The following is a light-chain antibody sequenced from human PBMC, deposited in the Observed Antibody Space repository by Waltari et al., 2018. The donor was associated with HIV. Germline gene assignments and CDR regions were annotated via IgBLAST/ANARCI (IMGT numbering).Light chain of an antibody. CDR3: SSNSRSTSTVVL. J-gene: IGLJ2*01. V-gene: IGLV2-14*03. CDR2: DVV. Sequence: QSALTQPASVSGSPGQSITISCTGTISDVGAYNFVSWYQQYPGRAPKLLIFDVVKRPSGISDRFSGSKSGNTASLTISGLKAEDEADYYCSSNSRSTSTVVLFGGGTKLTVL. CDR1: ISDVGAYNF.